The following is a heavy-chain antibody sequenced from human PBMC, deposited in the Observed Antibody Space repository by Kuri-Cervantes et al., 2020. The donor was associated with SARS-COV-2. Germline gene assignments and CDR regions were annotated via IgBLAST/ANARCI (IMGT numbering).Heavy chain of an antibody. V-gene: IGHV3-30-3*01. CDR1: GFTFSSYA. CDR2: ISYDGSNK. CDR3: ARSYYDYIWGSYRPEALDY. Sequence: GESLKISCAASGFTFSSYAMHWVRQAPGKGLEWVAVISYDGSNKYYADSVKGRFTISRDNSKNTLYLQVNSLRAEDTAVYYCARSYYDYIWGSYRPEALDYWGQGTLVTVSS. J-gene: IGHJ4*02. D-gene: IGHD3-16*02.